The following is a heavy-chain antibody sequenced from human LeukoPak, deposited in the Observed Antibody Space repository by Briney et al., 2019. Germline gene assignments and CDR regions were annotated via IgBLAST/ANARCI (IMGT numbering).Heavy chain of an antibody. J-gene: IGHJ4*02. CDR3: ARGRGWYGGGVDY. CDR1: GFTFSSYS. V-gene: IGHV3-21*01. Sequence: GGSLRLSCAASGFTFSSYSMNWVRQAPGKGLEWVSSISSSSSYIYYADSVKGRFTISRDNAKNSLYLQMNSLRAEDTAVYYCARGRGWYGGGVDYWGQGTLVTVSS. CDR2: ISSSSSYI. D-gene: IGHD6-19*01.